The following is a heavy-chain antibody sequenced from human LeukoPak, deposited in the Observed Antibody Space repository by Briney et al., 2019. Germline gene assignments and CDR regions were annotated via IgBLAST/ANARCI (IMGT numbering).Heavy chain of an antibody. J-gene: IGHJ5*02. D-gene: IGHD3-3*01. CDR1: GYTFTSYG. CDR2: ISAYNGNT. V-gene: IGHV1-18*01. CDR3: ARVGEDFWGGYYCPPMRSCHLVNWFDP. Sequence: ASVKVSCKASGYTFTSYGISWVRQAPGQGLEWMGWISAYNGNTNYAQKLQGRVTMTTDTSTSTAYMELRSLRSDDTAVYYCARVGEDFWGGYYCPPMRSCHLVNWFDPWGQGTLVTVSS.